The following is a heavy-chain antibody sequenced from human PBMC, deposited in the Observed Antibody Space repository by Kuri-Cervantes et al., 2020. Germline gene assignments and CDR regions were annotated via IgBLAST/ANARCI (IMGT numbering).Heavy chain of an antibody. CDR3: AKRGDSVDLSTSYDMDV. CDR2: ISWNSGSI. CDR1: GFTFDDYA. D-gene: IGHD3-9*01. V-gene: IGHV3-9*01. Sequence: GGSLRLSCAASGFTFDDYAMHWVRQAPGKGLEWVSGISWNSGSIGYADSVKGRFTISRDNAKNSLYLQMNSLRPEDTAVYYCAKRGDSVDLSTSYDMDVWGQGTTVTVSS. J-gene: IGHJ6*02.